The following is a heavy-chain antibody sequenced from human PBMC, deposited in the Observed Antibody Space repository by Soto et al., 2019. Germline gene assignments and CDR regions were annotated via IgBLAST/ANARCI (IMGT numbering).Heavy chain of an antibody. V-gene: IGHV4-59*01. CDR3: ARGVGSXPPRY. CDR2: IYASGSP. CDR1: GGSISXSY. Sequence: ETLSLTCTISGGSISXSYWSWVRQPPGHELEWIGYIYASGSPYYNPSLRSRVTISADTSKNQISLKLTSPTAADTAVYYCARGVGSXPPRYWGRGTLVTVSS. J-gene: IGHJ4*02. D-gene: IGHD1-26*01.